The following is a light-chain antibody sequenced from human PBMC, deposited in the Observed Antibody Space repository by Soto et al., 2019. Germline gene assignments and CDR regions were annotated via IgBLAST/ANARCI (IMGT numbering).Light chain of an antibody. V-gene: IGKV3-15*01. CDR1: QGVSSN. CDR2: GAS. J-gene: IGKJ1*01. CDR3: QQYNDWPLT. Sequence: EIVMTQSPAAVSVSPGERATLSCRASQGVSSNLAWYQQKPGQVPSFLTYGASPRATGIPARFSGTGSGTEFTLTISSLQSEDLALYYCQQYNDWPLTFGQGTKV.